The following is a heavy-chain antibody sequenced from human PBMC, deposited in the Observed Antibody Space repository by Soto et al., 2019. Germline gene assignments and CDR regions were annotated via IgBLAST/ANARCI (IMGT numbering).Heavy chain of an antibody. Sequence: QVQLVQSGGEVKKPGASVKVACKASGYTFTSYGFSWVRQAPGQGLEWLGWISTYSTYTSYTNYAQKVQGRVTMTTDTSTRTNYMELRSLISDDTAVYYCARDLGLNNRYYYGMDVWGQGTTVNVSS. CDR3: ARDLGLNNRYYYGMDV. J-gene: IGHJ6*02. D-gene: IGHD2-8*01. CDR2: ISTYSTYTSYT. CDR1: GYTFTSYG. V-gene: IGHV1-18*04.